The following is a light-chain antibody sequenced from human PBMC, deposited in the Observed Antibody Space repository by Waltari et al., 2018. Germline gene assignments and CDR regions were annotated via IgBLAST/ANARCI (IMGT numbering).Light chain of an antibody. CDR3: EQYDGSVLT. CDR2: GAS. CDR1: QAIGHNF. V-gene: IGKV3-20*01. Sequence: IVFTQSPDTLSLSPGERATLSCRASQAIGHNFLVWYQQKPGQSPRLLIHGASRRATGVPDRFSGSGSGTDFALTISRLEVEDFAVYYCEQYDGSVLTFGGGTKLEIK. J-gene: IGKJ4*02.